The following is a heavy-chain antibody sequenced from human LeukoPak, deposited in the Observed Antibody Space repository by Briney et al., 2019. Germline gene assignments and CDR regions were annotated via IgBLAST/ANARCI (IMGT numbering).Heavy chain of an antibody. J-gene: IGHJ6*02. CDR1: GGSVSSGSYY. Sequence: PSETLSLTCTVSGGSVSSGSYYWSWIRQPPGKGLEWVGHIYYSGSTNYNPSLKSRVTISLDTSKNQFSLKLSSVTAADTAVYYCARGDGGTTPLYYYYGMDVWGQGTTVTVSS. CDR2: IYYSGST. CDR3: ARGDGGTTPLYYYYGMDV. V-gene: IGHV4-61*01. D-gene: IGHD1-1*01.